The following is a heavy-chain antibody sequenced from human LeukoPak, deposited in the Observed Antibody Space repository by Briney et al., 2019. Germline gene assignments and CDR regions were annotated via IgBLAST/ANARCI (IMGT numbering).Heavy chain of an antibody. J-gene: IGHJ5*01. CDR3: ARHQGGYCTDCWFDS. V-gene: IGHV4-34*01. D-gene: IGHD2-8*02. CDR2: INHSGST. CDR1: GGSFSGYY. Sequence: SETLSLTCAVYGGSFSGYYWSWIRQPPGKGLEWIGEINHSGSTNYNPSLKSRVTISVDTSKNQFSLKLSSVTAADTAVYYCARHQGGYCTDCWFDSWGQGTLVTVSS.